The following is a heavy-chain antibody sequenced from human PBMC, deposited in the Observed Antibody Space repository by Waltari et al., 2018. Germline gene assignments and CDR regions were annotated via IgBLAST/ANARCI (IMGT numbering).Heavy chain of an antibody. CDR3: ARAPRPMTTVTRYNDLDYYHYMDV. D-gene: IGHD4-17*01. V-gene: IGHV4-4*07. Sequence: QVQLQESGPGLVRPSETLSLTCTVSGSSMSRYFWSWCRPLAVKGLEWIGRIYSDGRTNYNPSLKSRVTMSLDTSNNQFSLKLSSVTAADTAVYYCARAPRPMTTVTRYNDLDYYHYMDVWGKGTTVTVSS. CDR2: IYSDGRT. J-gene: IGHJ6*03. CDR1: GSSMSRYF.